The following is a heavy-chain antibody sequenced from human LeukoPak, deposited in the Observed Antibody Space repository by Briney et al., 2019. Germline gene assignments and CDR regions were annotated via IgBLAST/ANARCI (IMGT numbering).Heavy chain of an antibody. CDR3: AKNCRGLPDEPFDY. D-gene: IGHD4-17*01. V-gene: IGHV3-23*01. Sequence: GGSLRLSCAASGFTFSSFAMSWVRQAPGKGLEWVSAISGRGDTTYYADSVKGRFTISRDNSKNTLYVQMNSLRAEDTAVYYCAKNCRGLPDEPFDYWGQGTLVTVSS. CDR2: ISGRGDTT. J-gene: IGHJ4*02. CDR1: GFTFSSFA.